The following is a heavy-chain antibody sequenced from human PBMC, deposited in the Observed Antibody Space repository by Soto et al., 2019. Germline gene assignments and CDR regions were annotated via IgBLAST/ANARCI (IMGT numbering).Heavy chain of an antibody. J-gene: IGHJ6*03. CDR1: GFSLSNGKVG. Sequence: HVTLKESGPVLVKPTETLTLTCTVSGFSLSNGKVGVSWIRQHPGKALDGLAHIFSNDEKSYRTSLKSRLTIAEDTSKSQVVLTMTNVDPVDTATYYCARILFGRSVAGGYFYMDVWGKGTTVTVSS. CDR2: IFSNDEK. D-gene: IGHD6-19*01. V-gene: IGHV2-26*01. CDR3: ARILFGRSVAGGYFYMDV.